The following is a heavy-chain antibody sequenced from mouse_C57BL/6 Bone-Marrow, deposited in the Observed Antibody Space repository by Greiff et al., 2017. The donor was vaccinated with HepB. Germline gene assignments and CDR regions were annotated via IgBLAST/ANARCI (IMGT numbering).Heavy chain of an antibody. J-gene: IGHJ3*01. CDR2: INPNNGGT. V-gene: IGHV1-26*01. CDR3: ARSPDSSGYTWFAY. D-gene: IGHD3-2*02. CDR1: GYTFTDYY. Sequence: VQLQQSGPELVKPGASVKISCKASGYTFTDYYMNWVKQSHGKSLEWIGDINPNNGGTSYNQKFKGKATLTVDKSSSTAYMELRSLTSEDSAVYYCARSPDSSGYTWFAYWGQGTLVTVSA.